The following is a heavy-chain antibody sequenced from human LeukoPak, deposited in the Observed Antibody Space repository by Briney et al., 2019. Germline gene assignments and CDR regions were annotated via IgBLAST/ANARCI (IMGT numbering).Heavy chain of an antibody. CDR2: INHSGST. J-gene: IGHJ6*02. Sequence: SETLSLTCAVYGGSFSGYYWSWIRQPPGKGLEWIGEINHSGSTNYNPSLKSRVTISVDTSKNQFSLKLSSVTAADTAVYYCASGRAYYYGSGSYRSHGMDVWGQGTTVTVSS. V-gene: IGHV4-34*01. CDR3: ASGRAYYYGSGSYRSHGMDV. D-gene: IGHD3-10*01. CDR1: GGSFSGYY.